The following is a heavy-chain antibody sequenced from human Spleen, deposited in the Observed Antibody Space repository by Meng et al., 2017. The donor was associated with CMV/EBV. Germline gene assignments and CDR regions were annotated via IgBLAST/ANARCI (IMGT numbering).Heavy chain of an antibody. Sequence: GESLKISCAASGFTFSSYWMSWVRQAPGKGLEWVANIKQDGSEKYYVDSVKGRFTISRDNAKNSLYLLMNSLRGEDTAFYFCAKETMRKWELDNWGQGTLVTVSS. CDR1: GFTFSSYW. J-gene: IGHJ4*02. V-gene: IGHV3-7*03. CDR2: IKQDGSEK. D-gene: IGHD1-26*01. CDR3: AKETMRKWELDN.